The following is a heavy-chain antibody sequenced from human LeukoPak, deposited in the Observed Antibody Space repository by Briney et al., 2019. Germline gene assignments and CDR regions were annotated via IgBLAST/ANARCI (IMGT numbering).Heavy chain of an antibody. CDR1: GGSISSYY. Sequence: SDTLSLTCTVSGGSISSYYWSWIRQPAGKGLEWIGRIYTSGSTNYNPSLKSRVTMSVDTSKNQFSLKLSSVTAADTAVYYCARGGMNYDILTGYYSMGFDYWGQGTLVTVSS. D-gene: IGHD3-9*01. J-gene: IGHJ4*02. CDR2: IYTSGST. CDR3: ARGGMNYDILTGYYSMGFDY. V-gene: IGHV4-4*07.